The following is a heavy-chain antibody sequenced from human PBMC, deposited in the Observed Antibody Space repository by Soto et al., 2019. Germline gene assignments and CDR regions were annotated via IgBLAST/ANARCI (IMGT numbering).Heavy chain of an antibody. CDR1: GYAFPPLV. CDR2: TSAHNGNT. J-gene: IGHJ4*02. Sequence: QVHLVQSGAEVKKPGASVKVSCKGSGYAFPPLVTTGVRQTPEQELEWMGWTSAHNGNTNYAQKLQGRVTVTRDTSTSTAYMELRSLRSDDTAVYYCARGRYGDYWGQGALVTVSS. CDR3: ARGRYGDY. D-gene: IGHD1-1*01. V-gene: IGHV1-18*01.